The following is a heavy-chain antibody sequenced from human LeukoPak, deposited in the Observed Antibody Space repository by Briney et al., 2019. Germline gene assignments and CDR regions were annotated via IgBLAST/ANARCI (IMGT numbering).Heavy chain of an antibody. CDR3: ARIILVAAGTGTFDY. CDR1: GYSFTNYW. Sequence: GESLKISCKGSGYSFTNYWIGWLRQMPGKGLEWMGIIYPGDSDTRYSPSFQGQVTISADKSISTAYLQWSSLKASDTAMYYCARIILVAAGTGTFDYWGQGTLVTVSS. D-gene: IGHD6-13*01. J-gene: IGHJ4*02. CDR2: IYPGDSDT. V-gene: IGHV5-51*01.